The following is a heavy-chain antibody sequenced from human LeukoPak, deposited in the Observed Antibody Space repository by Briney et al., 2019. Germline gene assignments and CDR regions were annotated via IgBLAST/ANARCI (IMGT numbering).Heavy chain of an antibody. V-gene: IGHV1-69*05. CDR2: VIPIFGTA. J-gene: IGHJ5*02. Sequence: AASVKVSCKASGYTFTSYGISWVRQAPGQGLEWMGGVIPIFGTANYAQKFQGRVTITTDESTSTAYMELSSLRSEDTAVYYCTRDLFLDSFDPWGQGTLVTVSS. CDR1: GYTFTSYG. CDR3: TRDLFLDSFDP. D-gene: IGHD3/OR15-3a*01.